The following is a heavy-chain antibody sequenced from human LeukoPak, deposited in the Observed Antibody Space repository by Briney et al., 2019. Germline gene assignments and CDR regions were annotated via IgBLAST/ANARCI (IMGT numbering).Heavy chain of an antibody. CDR2: IYYSGTT. CDR1: GGTISHYY. Sequence: PSETLTLTCTVSGGTISHYYLSWIRQPPGKGLEWIGYIYYSGTTIYNPSLKSRVTISVDTSKNQFSLKLNSVTAADTAVYYCAREDPRTKVPEGMDVWGQGTTVTVSS. D-gene: IGHD4/OR15-4a*01. CDR3: AREDPRTKVPEGMDV. J-gene: IGHJ6*02. V-gene: IGHV4-59*01.